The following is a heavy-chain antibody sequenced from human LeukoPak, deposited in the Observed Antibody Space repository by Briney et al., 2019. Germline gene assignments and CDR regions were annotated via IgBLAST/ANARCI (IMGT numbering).Heavy chain of an antibody. CDR2: IPYDGSNK. CDR1: GFTFSSYA. D-gene: IGHD3-10*01. J-gene: IGHJ4*02. V-gene: IGHV3-30-3*01. CDR3: AKDFGITMVRGVMVPPEY. Sequence: GGSLRLSCAASGFTFSSYAMHWVRQAPGEGLEWVAVIPYDGSNKYYADSAKGRFTISRDNSKNTLYLQMNSLRAEDTAVYYCAKDFGITMVRGVMVPPEYWGQGTLVTVSS.